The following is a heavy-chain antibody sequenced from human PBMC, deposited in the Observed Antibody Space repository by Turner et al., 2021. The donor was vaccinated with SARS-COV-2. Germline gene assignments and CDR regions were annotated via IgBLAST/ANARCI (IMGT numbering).Heavy chain of an antibody. CDR2: ISYDGSYK. D-gene: IGHD2-2*01. CDR1: GFTFSNYA. J-gene: IGHJ4*02. CDR3: ARDREDCSSSSCYEAY. Sequence: QVQLVESGGGVVQPGRSLRLSCAASGFTFSNYAMHWARQAPGKGLEWVVFISYDGSYKYYADSVKGRFTISRDNSKNTLYLQMNSLRAEDTAVYYCARDREDCSSSSCYEAYWGQGTLVTVSS. V-gene: IGHV3-30-3*01.